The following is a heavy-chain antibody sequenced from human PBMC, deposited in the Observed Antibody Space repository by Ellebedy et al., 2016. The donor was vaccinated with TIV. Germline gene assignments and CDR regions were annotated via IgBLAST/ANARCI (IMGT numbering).Heavy chain of an antibody. Sequence: MPSETLSLTCTVSGDSISGYYWSWIRQPPGKGLEWIGYIYSSGSGEYNPSLKSRVTMSVDTSRVQFSLRLNSVTAADTAVYYCARSGGWYTPYDYWGQGTLVTVSS. V-gene: IGHV4-59*01. CDR1: GDSISGYY. CDR2: IYSSGSG. J-gene: IGHJ4*02. CDR3: ARSGGWYTPYDY. D-gene: IGHD6-19*01.